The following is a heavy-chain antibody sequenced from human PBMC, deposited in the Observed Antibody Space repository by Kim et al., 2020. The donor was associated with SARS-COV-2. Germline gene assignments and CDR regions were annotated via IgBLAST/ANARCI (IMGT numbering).Heavy chain of an antibody. Sequence: SETLSLICAVYGGSFSGYYWSWIRQPPGKGLEWIGEINHSGSTNYNPSLKSRVTISVDTSKNQFSLKLSSVTAADTAVYYCARSIRGYSGYDSSSRRRMDVWGQGTTVTVSS. CDR1: GGSFSGYY. CDR2: INHSGST. D-gene: IGHD5-12*01. CDR3: ARSIRGYSGYDSSSRRRMDV. V-gene: IGHV4-34*01. J-gene: IGHJ6*02.